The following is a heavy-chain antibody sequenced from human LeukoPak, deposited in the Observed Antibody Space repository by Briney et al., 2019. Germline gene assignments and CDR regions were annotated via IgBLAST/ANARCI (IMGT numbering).Heavy chain of an antibody. CDR1: GFTFSSYS. D-gene: IGHD3-10*01. CDR3: ARDSGGFDP. CDR2: IRSSSTYI. Sequence: PGGSLRLSCAASGFTFSSYSMNWVRQAPGKGLEWVSFIRSSSTYISYADSVKGRFTISRDNANNSLYLQMNGLRAEDTAVYYCARDSGGFDPWGQGTLVTVSS. V-gene: IGHV3-21*01. J-gene: IGHJ5*02.